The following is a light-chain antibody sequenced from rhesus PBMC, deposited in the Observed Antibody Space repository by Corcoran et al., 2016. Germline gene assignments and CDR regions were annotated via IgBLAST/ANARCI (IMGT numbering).Light chain of an antibody. Sequence: DIQMTQSPSSLSASVGDRVTITCRASQAISIWLAWYQQKPGKAPKLLSYKASALESGAPSRFSGSGAGTDFHLPIGNLQPEDFATYYCQQHDSAPRTFGQGTKVEIK. V-gene: IGKV1-21*01. CDR3: QQHDSAPRT. J-gene: IGKJ1*01. CDR2: KAS. CDR1: QAISIW.